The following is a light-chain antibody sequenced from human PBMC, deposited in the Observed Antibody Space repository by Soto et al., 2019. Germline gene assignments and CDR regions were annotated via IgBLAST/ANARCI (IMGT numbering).Light chain of an antibody. CDR1: QSISSW. CDR2: KAS. Sequence: DIPMTQSPSTLSASIGDRATITCRASQSISSWLAWYQQKPGKAPKLLIYKASSLESGVPSRFSGSGSGTEFTLTISSLQPDDFATYYCQQYNSIRRTFGQGTKVDIK. CDR3: QQYNSIRRT. V-gene: IGKV1-5*03. J-gene: IGKJ1*01.